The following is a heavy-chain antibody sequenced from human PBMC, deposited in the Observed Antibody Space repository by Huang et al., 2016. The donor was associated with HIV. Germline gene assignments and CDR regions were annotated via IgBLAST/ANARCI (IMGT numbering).Heavy chain of an antibody. CDR2: IIPLFRAQ. D-gene: IGHD3-16*01. Sequence: QVQLEQSGPAVRKPGSSVKVSCQASGGSFSDQIISWVRQAPGQRFEWVGGIIPLFRAQAYAQEFKGRVTMTADESTATIYMELNSLTSEDTAVYYCAMSLRYQYDSRSYWGRYFDYWGQGTLVTVSS. CDR3: AMSLRYQYDSRSYWGRYFDY. CDR1: GGSFSDQI. J-gene: IGHJ4*02. V-gene: IGHV1-69*01.